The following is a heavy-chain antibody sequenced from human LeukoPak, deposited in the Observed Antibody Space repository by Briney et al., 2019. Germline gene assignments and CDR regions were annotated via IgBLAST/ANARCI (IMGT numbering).Heavy chain of an antibody. CDR3: AKDRSIGTYYTFDH. V-gene: IGHV3-23*01. CDR1: GFTVTDYA. D-gene: IGHD1-26*01. J-gene: IGHJ4*02. CDR2: ISASGGMT. Sequence: GGSLRLSCAASGFTVTDYAMTWVRQAPGKGLEWVSSISASGGMTYYADSVKGRFTVSRDNSKNSLYLQMNSLTAADTAVYYCAKDRSIGTYYTFDHWGQGTLVTVSS.